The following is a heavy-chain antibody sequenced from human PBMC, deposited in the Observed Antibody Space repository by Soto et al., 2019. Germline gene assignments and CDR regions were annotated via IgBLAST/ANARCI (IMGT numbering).Heavy chain of an antibody. CDR3: ARGRWGFKDFDY. CDR2: INHSGST. Sequence: PSETLSLTCTVSGGSISSSSYYWGWIRQPPGKGLEWIGEINHSGSTNYNPSLKSRVTISVDTSKNQFSLKLSSVTAADTAVYYCARGRWGFKDFDYWGQGTLVTVSS. CDR1: GGSISSSSYY. J-gene: IGHJ4*02. D-gene: IGHD7-27*01. V-gene: IGHV4-39*07.